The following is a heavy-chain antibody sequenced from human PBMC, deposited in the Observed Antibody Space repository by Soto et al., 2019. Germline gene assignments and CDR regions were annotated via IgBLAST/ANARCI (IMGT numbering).Heavy chain of an antibody. V-gene: IGHV1-69*12. D-gene: IGHD1-7*01. CDR3: AGPPELTRIYYYYGMDV. J-gene: IGHJ6*02. CDR1: GGTFSSYA. CDR2: IIPIFGTA. Sequence: QVQLVQSGAEVKKPGSSVKVSCKASGGTFSSYAISWVRQAPGQGLEWMGGIIPIFGTANYAQKFQGRVPIPADESTSTAYMELSSLRSEDTAVYYCAGPPELTRIYYYYGMDVWGQGTTVTVSS.